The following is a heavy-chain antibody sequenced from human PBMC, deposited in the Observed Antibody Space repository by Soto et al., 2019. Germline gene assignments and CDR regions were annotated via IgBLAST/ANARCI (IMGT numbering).Heavy chain of an antibody. CDR2: INTYNGNT. D-gene: IGHD3-16*01. CDR3: AMVDVYVTPSPQDV. V-gene: IGHV1-18*01. J-gene: IGHJ6*02. CDR1: GYTFTRYG. Sequence: QVQLVQSGAEVKNPGASVKVSCKASGYTFTRYGIGWARQAPGQGLEWMGWINTYNGNTNYAQNVQCRVTMTTDTSTSTAYMELRSLRSTDTAIYYCAMVDVYVTPSPQDVWGQGTTVIVSS.